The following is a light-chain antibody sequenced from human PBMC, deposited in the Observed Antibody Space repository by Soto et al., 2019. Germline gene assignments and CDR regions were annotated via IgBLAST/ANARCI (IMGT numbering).Light chain of an antibody. CDR1: SSDVGDYNF. CDR3: SSYTAITTLYV. Sequence: QSALTQPASVSGSPGQSITISCTGTSSDVGDYNFVSWYQHPPGKAPKLMIYEVSNRPSGVSNRFSGSKSGNTASLTISGLQADDEADYYCSSYTAITTLYVFGSGTKLTVL. CDR2: EVS. V-gene: IGLV2-14*01. J-gene: IGLJ1*01.